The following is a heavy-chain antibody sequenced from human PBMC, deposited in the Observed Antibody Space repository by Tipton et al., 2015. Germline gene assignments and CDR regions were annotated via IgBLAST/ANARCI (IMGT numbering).Heavy chain of an antibody. CDR3: ARGRDYSPSYRFDY. V-gene: IGHV3-11*01. CDR1: GFTFSDYY. J-gene: IGHJ4*02. Sequence: SLRLSWAASGFTFSDYYMSWIRQAPGKGLEWISYISSASTTIYYADSMMGRFSISRDNAKNSVYLHMNSLRVEDTAVYYCARGRDYSPSYRFDYWGPGTLVTVSS. D-gene: IGHD6-6*01. CDR2: ISSASTTI.